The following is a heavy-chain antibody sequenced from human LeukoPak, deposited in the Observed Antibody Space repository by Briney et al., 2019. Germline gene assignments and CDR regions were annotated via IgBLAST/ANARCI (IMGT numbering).Heavy chain of an antibody. CDR1: GYTFTSYY. CDR3: ARERDYYCGMDV. V-gene: IGHV1-46*01. Sequence: ASVKVSCKASGYTFTSYYMHWVRQAPGQGLEWMGIINPGGGSTSYAQKFQGRVTMTRNTSISTAYMELSSLRSEDTAVYYCARERDYYCGMDVWGQGTTVTVSS. CDR2: INPGGGST. J-gene: IGHJ6*02.